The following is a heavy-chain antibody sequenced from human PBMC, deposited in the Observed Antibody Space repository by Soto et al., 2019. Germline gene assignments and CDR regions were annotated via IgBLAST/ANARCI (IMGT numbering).Heavy chain of an antibody. V-gene: IGHV4-39*01. CDR2: IYYTGIT. CDR1: GGSISSSSYY. CDR3: ARLDGSRWYHFDY. D-gene: IGHD6-13*01. J-gene: IGHJ4*02. Sequence: QVQLQESGPGLVKPSETLSLTCAVSGGSISSSSYYWGWIRQPPGKGLEWVGTIYYTGITYYYPSLKSRVTISVDTSKNQFSLKLTSVTAADTAVYFCARLDGSRWYHFDYWGQGTLVTVSS.